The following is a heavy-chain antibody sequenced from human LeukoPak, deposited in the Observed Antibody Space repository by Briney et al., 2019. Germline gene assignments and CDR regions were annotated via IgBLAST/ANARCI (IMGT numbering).Heavy chain of an antibody. CDR1: VFTFSSYA. V-gene: IGHV3-23*01. D-gene: IGHD3-9*01. CDR3: PKGQRYFPWFLDY. J-gene: IGHJ4*02. Sequence: GGSLRLSCAASVFTFSSYAMSWVRQAPGKGLEWVSAISGSGGSTYYADSVKGRFTISRDNSKDTLYLQMNSLRAEDTALYYCPKGQRYFPWFLDYWGQGTLVTVSS. CDR2: ISGSGGST.